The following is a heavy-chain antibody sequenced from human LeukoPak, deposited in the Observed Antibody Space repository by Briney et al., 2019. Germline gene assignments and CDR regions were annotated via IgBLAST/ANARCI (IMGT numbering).Heavy chain of an antibody. D-gene: IGHD3-10*01. J-gene: IGHJ4*02. Sequence: ASLQVSCKASGYTCTSYAIHWVRQAPGQMLEWMGWINAGNGNTEYSQKFQGRVTFTRDTSASTAYMELSSLRSEDTAVYYCARVLLRFGGYFDYWGQGTLVTVSS. CDR3: ARVLLRFGGYFDY. CDR2: INAGNGNT. V-gene: IGHV1-3*01. CDR1: GYTCTSYA.